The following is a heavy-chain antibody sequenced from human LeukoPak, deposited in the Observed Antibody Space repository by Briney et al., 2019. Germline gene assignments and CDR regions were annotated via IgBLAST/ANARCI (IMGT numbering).Heavy chain of an antibody. CDR1: GYTFTSYG. Sequence: ASVKASCKASGYTFTSYGISWVRQAPGQGLEWMGWISAYNGNTNYAQKLQGRVTMTTDTSTSTAYMELRSLRSDDTAVYYCATSYGSGSYYNVYYWGQGTLVTVSS. CDR3: ATSYGSGSYYNVYY. J-gene: IGHJ4*02. V-gene: IGHV1-18*01. D-gene: IGHD3-10*01. CDR2: ISAYNGNT.